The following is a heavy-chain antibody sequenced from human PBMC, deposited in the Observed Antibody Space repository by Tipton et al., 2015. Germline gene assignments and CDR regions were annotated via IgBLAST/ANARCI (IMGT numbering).Heavy chain of an antibody. CDR3: AKVSTFLNWFDP. J-gene: IGHJ5*02. CDR1: GDSISSINW. V-gene: IGHV4-4*02. CDR2: IYHSGSS. Sequence: TLSLTCAVSGDSISSINWWSWVRQPPGKGLEWIGYIYHSGSSYYKPSLKSRVTISVDTSKNQFSLKVNSVTAADTAVYYCAKVSTFLNWFDPWGQGTLVTVSS. D-gene: IGHD5/OR15-5a*01.